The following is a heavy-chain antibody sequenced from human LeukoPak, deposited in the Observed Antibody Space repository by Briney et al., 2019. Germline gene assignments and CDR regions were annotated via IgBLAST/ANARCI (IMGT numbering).Heavy chain of an antibody. CDR2: ISSDGSGA. J-gene: IGHJ6*02. V-gene: IGHV3-30*03. CDR3: ARDHIVVVPAAIFYYYYGMDV. Sequence: GGSLRLSCAASGFTFNSYGMHWVRQAPGKGLEWVASISSDGSGAYYVDSVKGRFTISRDNSKNTLYLQMNSLRAEDTAVYYCARDHIVVVPAAIFYYYYGMDVWGQGTTVTVSS. D-gene: IGHD2-2*01. CDR1: GFTFNSYG.